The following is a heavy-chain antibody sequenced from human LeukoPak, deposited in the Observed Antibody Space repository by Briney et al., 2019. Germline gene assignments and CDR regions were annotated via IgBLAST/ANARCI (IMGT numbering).Heavy chain of an antibody. CDR1: GFTFSSYG. Sequence: GGSLRLSCAASGFTFSSYGMHWVRQAPGKGLEWVAVIWYDGSNKYYADSVKGRFTISRDNSKNTLHLQMNSLRAEDTAVYYCARAYSSGWPHFYYYYGMDVWGQGTTVTVSS. V-gene: IGHV3-33*01. CDR2: IWYDGSNK. D-gene: IGHD6-19*01. J-gene: IGHJ6*02. CDR3: ARAYSSGWPHFYYYYGMDV.